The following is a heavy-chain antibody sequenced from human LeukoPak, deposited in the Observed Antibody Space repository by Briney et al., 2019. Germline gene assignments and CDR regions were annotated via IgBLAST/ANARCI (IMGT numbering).Heavy chain of an antibody. CDR3: AKENVLYSGSYGSPDY. J-gene: IGHJ4*02. D-gene: IGHD1-26*01. V-gene: IGHV3-30*18. CDR1: GFTFSNYG. CDR2: VSYDGSNK. Sequence: GGSLRLSCAASGFTFSNYGMHWVRQAPGKGLEWVAGVSYDGSNKHYADSVKGRFTISRDNAKNTLHLQMNSLRAEDTAVYYCAKENVLYSGSYGSPDYWGQGTLVTVSS.